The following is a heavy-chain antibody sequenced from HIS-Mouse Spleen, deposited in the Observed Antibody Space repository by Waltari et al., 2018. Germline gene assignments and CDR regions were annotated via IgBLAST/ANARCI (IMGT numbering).Heavy chain of an antibody. V-gene: IGHV4-39*07. CDR2: IYYSGRT. J-gene: IGHJ2*01. CDR1: GGSISSSSYY. Sequence: QLQLQESGPGLVKPSETLSLTCTVSGGSISSSSYYWGWIRQPPGKGLEWIGSIYYSGRTHANPSLKSRVTISVDTSKNQCSLKLSSVTAADTAVYYCAREIPYSSSWYDWYFDLWGRGTLVTVSS. D-gene: IGHD6-13*01. CDR3: AREIPYSSSWYDWYFDL.